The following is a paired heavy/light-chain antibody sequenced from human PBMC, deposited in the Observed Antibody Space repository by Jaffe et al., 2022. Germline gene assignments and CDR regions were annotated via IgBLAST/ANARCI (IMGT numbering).Heavy chain of an antibody. CDR3: ARGWYCSSTSCYSLYYYMDV. CDR2: INSDGSST. J-gene: IGHJ6*03. D-gene: IGHD2-2*02. V-gene: IGHV3-74*01. CDR1: GFTFSSYW. Sequence: EVQLVESGGGLVQPGGSLRLSCAASGFTFSSYWMHWVRQAPGKGLVWVSRINSDGSSTSYADSVKGRFTISRDNAKNTLYLQMNSLRAEDTAVYYCARGWYCSSTSCYSLYYYMDVWGKGTTVTVSS.
Light chain of an antibody. Sequence: SYVLTQPPSVSVAPGQTARITCGGNNIGSKSVHWYQQKPGQAPVLVVYDDSDRPSGIPERFSGSNSGNTATLTISRVEAGDEADYYCQVWDSSSDHYVFGTGTKVTVL. CDR1: NIGSKS. CDR2: DDS. CDR3: QVWDSSSDHYV. J-gene: IGLJ1*01. V-gene: IGLV3-21*02.